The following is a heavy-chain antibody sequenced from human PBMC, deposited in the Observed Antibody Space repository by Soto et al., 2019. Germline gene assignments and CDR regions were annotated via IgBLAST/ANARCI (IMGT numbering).Heavy chain of an antibody. CDR3: AKNKYDFWSGWHALDV. J-gene: IGHJ6*02. Sequence: EVKLLESGGGLVQPGGSLRLSCAASGFTFSSYSMSWVRQAPGKGLEWVSHITASGGTTYYADSVKGRFTISRDSSRNTLYLQMNSLRAEDTAIYYCAKNKYDFWSGWHALDVWGQGTTVTVSS. CDR2: ITASGGTT. CDR1: GFTFSSYS. D-gene: IGHD3-3*01. V-gene: IGHV3-23*01.